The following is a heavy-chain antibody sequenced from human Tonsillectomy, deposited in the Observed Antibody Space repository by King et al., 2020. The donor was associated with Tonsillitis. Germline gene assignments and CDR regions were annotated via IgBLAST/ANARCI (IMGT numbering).Heavy chain of an antibody. CDR1: GFTFSDSY. Sequence: QVQLVESGGTLVRPGGSLRLSCAVSGFTFSDSYMSWIRQAPGKGLEWVSYMSTRGSTISYADSVKGRFTISRDNAKNSLYLQMNSLRAEDTAVYYCAGVAGEYFDHWGQGTLVTVAS. CDR2: MSTRGSTI. CDR3: AGVAGEYFDH. V-gene: IGHV3-11*01. J-gene: IGHJ4*02. D-gene: IGHD7-27*01.